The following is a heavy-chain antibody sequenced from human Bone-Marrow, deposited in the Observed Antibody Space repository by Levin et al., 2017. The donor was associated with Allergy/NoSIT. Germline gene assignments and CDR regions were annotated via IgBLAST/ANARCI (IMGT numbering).Heavy chain of an antibody. D-gene: IGHD6-13*01. Sequence: SLKISCVVSGFTFDDFAMHWVRQAPGKGLEWVAGTSWNDVRRDYVDSVKGRFTISRDNDKNSLYLQMNSLKPEDTAFYFCAKDISSEASSLDSWGQGTLVTVSS. J-gene: IGHJ4*02. CDR3: AKDISSEASSLDS. CDR1: GFTFDDFA. V-gene: IGHV3-9*01. CDR2: TSWNDVRR.